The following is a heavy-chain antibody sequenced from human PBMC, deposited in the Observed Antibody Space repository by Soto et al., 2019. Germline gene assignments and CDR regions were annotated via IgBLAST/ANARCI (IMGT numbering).Heavy chain of an antibody. CDR1: GGSFSGYY. CDR3: ARGRSTSPGPLYYYYGMDV. CDR2: INHSGST. J-gene: IGHJ6*02. Sequence: SETLSLTCAVYGGSFSGYYWSWIRQPPGKGLEWIGEINHSGSTNYNPSLKSRVTISVDTSKNQFSLKLSSVTAADTAVYYCARGRSTSPGPLYYYYGMDVWGQGTTVTVSS. V-gene: IGHV4-34*01. D-gene: IGHD2-2*01.